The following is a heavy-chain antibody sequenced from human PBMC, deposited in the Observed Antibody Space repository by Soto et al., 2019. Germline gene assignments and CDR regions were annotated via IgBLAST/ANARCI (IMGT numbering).Heavy chain of an antibody. CDR3: ASFSYYDFWSGFFF. CDR2: IYPGDSYT. J-gene: IGHJ6*02. V-gene: IGHV5-51*01. CDR1: GYSFTSYW. Sequence: AESLTISCKVSGYSFTSYWIVWVLQMPGKGLEWMGIIYPGDSYTRYSPSFQGQVTISADKSISTAYLQWSSLKASDTAMYYCASFSYYDFWSGFFFWGQGTTVTVSS. D-gene: IGHD3-3*01.